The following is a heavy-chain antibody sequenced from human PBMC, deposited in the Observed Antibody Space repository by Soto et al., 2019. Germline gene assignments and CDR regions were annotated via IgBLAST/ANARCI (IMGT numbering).Heavy chain of an antibody. J-gene: IGHJ4*02. V-gene: IGHV3-11*05. CDR3: ARARHSSTWIFDY. D-gene: IGHD6-13*01. CDR1: GFTFSDYY. Sequence: PGGSLRLSCAASGFTFSDYYMSWIRQAPGKGLEWVSHISSSSSYTNYADSVKGRFTIPRDNAKNSLYLQMNSLRAEDTAVYYCARARHSSTWIFDYWGQGTLVTVSS. CDR2: ISSSSSYT.